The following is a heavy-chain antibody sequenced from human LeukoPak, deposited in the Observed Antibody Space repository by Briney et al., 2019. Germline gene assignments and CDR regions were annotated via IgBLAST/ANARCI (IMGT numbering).Heavy chain of an antibody. V-gene: IGHV3-33*01. J-gene: IGHJ5*01. CDR2: IWYDGSNK. D-gene: IGHD6-19*01. CDR1: GFTFSSYG. CDR3: AGKVAGYNNRFDF. Sequence: PGRSLRLSCAASGFTFSSYGMHWVRQAPGKGLEWVAVIWYDGSNKYYADSVKGRFTISRDNSKNTLYLQMSSLRAEDTAVYYCAGKVAGYNNRFDFWGQGTLVTVSS.